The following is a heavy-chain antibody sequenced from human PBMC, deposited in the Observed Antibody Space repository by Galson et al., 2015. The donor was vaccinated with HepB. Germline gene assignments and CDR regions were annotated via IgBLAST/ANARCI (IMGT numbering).Heavy chain of an antibody. CDR1: GYTLTELS. CDR3: ATDLQRKRTRTLWFGELGVL. Sequence: SVKVSCKVSGYTLTELSMHWVRQAPGKGLEWMGGFDPEDGETIYAQKFQGRVTMTEDTSTDTAYMELSSLRSEDTAVYYCATDLQRKRTRTLWFGELGVLWGRGTLVTVSS. D-gene: IGHD3-10*01. V-gene: IGHV1-24*01. CDR2: FDPEDGET. J-gene: IGHJ2*01.